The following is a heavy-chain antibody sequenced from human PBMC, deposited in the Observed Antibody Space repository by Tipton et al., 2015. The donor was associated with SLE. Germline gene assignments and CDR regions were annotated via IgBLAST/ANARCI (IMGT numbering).Heavy chain of an antibody. J-gene: IGHJ6*03. CDR1: GGTFTNYA. CDR3: SAASSPRDYYIDV. V-gene: IGHV1-69*06. CDR2: IVPLFGTT. Sequence: QSGAEVKKPGSSVRVSCKTSGGTFTNYAFNWVRQAPGQGLEWVGKIVPLFGTTDYAPNFQGRVTFTADKSTKTAYMEVSSLTSADSAVYYCSAASSPRDYYIDVWGKGTAVSVSS. D-gene: IGHD2-2*01.